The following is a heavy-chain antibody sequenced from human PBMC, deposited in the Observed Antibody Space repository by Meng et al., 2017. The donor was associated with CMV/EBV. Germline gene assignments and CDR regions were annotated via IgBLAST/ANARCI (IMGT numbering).Heavy chain of an antibody. CDR2: IIPILGRA. J-gene: IGHJ6*02. CDR3: ARQRVTIFGVVTLYYGMDV. V-gene: IGHV1-69*10. CDR1: GGTFISYA. Sequence: SVKVSCKASGGTFISYAISWVRQPPGQGLEWMGGIIPILGRANYAQKFQGRVTITADKATSTAYMELSSLRSEDKAVYYCARQRVTIFGVVTLYYGMDVWGQGTTVTVSS. D-gene: IGHD3-3*01.